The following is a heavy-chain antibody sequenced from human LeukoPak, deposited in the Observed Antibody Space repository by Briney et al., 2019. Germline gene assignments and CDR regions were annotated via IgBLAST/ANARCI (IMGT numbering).Heavy chain of an antibody. D-gene: IGHD3-16*01. CDR2: VSYSGST. V-gene: IGHV4-59*12. CDR1: GASISSYY. CDR3: ARINERERGGENFNI. Sequence: SETMSLTCTVSGASISSYYWSWIRQPPGKGLESIGYVSYSGSTNYNPSLKSRVTISVDTSKSQFALKLSSVTAVDTAVYYCARINERERGGENFNIWGQGTMVTVSS. J-gene: IGHJ3*02.